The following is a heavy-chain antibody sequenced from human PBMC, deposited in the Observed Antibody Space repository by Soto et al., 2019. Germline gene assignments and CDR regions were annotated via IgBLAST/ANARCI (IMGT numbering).Heavy chain of an antibody. CDR3: ARHQWYGSSTSCPATAFDY. J-gene: IGHJ4*02. CDR1: GGSISSYY. CDR2: IYYSGST. Sequence: SETLSLTCTVSGGSISSYYWSWIRQPPGKGLEWIGYIYYSGSTNYNPSLKSRVTISVDTSKNQFSLKLSSVTAADTAVYYCARHQWYGSSTSCPATAFDYWGQGTLVTVAS. D-gene: IGHD2-2*01. V-gene: IGHV4-59*08.